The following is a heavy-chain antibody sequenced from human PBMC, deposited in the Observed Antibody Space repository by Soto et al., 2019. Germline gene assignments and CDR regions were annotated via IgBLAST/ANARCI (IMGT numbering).Heavy chain of an antibody. Sequence: QVQLVQSGAEVKKPGASVKVSCKASGYTFTSYGISWVRQTPGQGLEWMGWISAYNGNTNYAQKLQGRGTMTTDTATSTAYMELRRLRSDDTAVYYCAMDTPYSSGWYAGFDPWGQGALVTFSS. J-gene: IGHJ5*02. CDR3: AMDTPYSSGWYAGFDP. D-gene: IGHD6-19*01. CDR2: ISAYNGNT. V-gene: IGHV1-18*01. CDR1: GYTFTSYG.